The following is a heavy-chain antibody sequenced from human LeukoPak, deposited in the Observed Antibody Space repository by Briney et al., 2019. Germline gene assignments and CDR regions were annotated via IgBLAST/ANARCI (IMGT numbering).Heavy chain of an antibody. D-gene: IGHD1-26*01. CDR1: GFTFSSYW. J-gene: IGHJ4*02. V-gene: IGHV3-7*03. Sequence: GGSLRLSWAASGFTFSSYWMSWVRQAPGKGLEWVANIKQDGSEKYYVDSVKGRFTISRDNAKNSLYLQMNSLRAEDTALYYCASGGIYYGAAFDFWGQGTLVTVSS. CDR3: ASGGIYYGAAFDF. CDR2: IKQDGSEK.